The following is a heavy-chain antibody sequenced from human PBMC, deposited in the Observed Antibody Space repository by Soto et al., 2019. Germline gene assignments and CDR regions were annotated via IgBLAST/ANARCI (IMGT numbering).Heavy chain of an antibody. J-gene: IGHJ6*02. D-gene: IGHD3-3*01. CDR3: ARAEDSYYDFWSGSNIYYYYGMDV. V-gene: IGHV3-30-3*01. Sequence: QVQLVESGGGVVQPGRSLRLSCAASGFTFSSYAMHWVRQAPGKGLEWVAVISYDGSNKYYADSVKGRFTISRDNSKNTLYLQMNSLRGEDTAVYYCARAEDSYYDFWSGSNIYYYYGMDVWGQGTTVTVSS. CDR1: GFTFSSYA. CDR2: ISYDGSNK.